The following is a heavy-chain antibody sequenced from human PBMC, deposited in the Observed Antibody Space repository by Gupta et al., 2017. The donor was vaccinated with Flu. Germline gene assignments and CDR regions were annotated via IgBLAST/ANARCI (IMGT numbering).Heavy chain of an antibody. Sequence: EVQLLESGGGLVQPGGSLRLSCAASGFTFSSYAMSWVRQAPGKGLEWVSAISGSGGSTYYADSVKGRFTISRDNSKNTLYLQMNSLRAEDTAVYYCAKSPSKESDRRDGAPPYFDYWGQGTLVTVSS. CDR3: AKSPSKESDRRDGAPPYFDY. CDR2: ISGSGGST. J-gene: IGHJ4*02. D-gene: IGHD4-17*01. V-gene: IGHV3-23*01. CDR1: GFTFSSYA.